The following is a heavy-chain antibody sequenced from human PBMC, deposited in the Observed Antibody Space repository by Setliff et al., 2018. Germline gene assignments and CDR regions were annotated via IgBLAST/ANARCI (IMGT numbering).Heavy chain of an antibody. CDR1: GLSYINDW. CDR3: AKSDKQLVRGGPDY. Sequence: GGSLRLSCTASGLSYINDWVSWVRQAPGKGLEWLALISYDATKKYYADILEGRFTISRDNSRNTMYLQMNSLRGEDTAVYYCAKSDKQLVRGGPDYWGQGTLVTVSS. CDR2: ISYDATKK. D-gene: IGHD6-6*01. V-gene: IGHV3-30*18. J-gene: IGHJ4*02.